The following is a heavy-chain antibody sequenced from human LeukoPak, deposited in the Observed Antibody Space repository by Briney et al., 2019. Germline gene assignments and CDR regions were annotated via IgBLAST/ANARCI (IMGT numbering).Heavy chain of an antibody. Sequence: ASVKVSCKASGYTFTSYYMHWVRQAPGQGLEWMGIINPSGGSTSYAQKFQGRVTMTRDMSTSTVYMELSSLRSDDTAVYYCARKGSGVFNWFDPWGQGTLVTVSS. J-gene: IGHJ5*02. D-gene: IGHD3-10*01. CDR3: ARKGSGVFNWFDP. CDR1: GYTFTSYY. V-gene: IGHV1-46*01. CDR2: INPSGGST.